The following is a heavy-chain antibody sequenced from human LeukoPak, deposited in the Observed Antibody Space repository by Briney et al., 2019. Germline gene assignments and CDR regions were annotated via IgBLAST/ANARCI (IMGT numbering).Heavy chain of an antibody. CDR3: ARGYRGSPRYYMDV. V-gene: IGHV1-2*02. J-gene: IGHJ6*03. D-gene: IGHD1-26*01. Sequence: AASVKVSCKASGYTFTGYYMHWVRQAPGQGLEWMGWINPNSGGTNYAQKFQGRVTVTRDTSISTAYMALSRLRSDDTAVYYCARGYRGSPRYYMDVWGKGTTVTVSS. CDR1: GYTFTGYY. CDR2: INPNSGGT.